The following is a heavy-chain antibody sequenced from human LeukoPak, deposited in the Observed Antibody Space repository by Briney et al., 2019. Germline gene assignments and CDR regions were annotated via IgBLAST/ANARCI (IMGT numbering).Heavy chain of an antibody. CDR3: ARDRGYSGYGGYFDY. CDR1: GFTFSSYS. Sequence: PVGSLRLSCAASGFTFSSYSMNWVRQAPGKGLEWVSSISSSSSYIYYADSVKGRFTISRDNAKNSLYLQMNSLRAEDTAVYYCARDRGYSGYGGYFDYWGQGTLVTVSS. J-gene: IGHJ4*02. D-gene: IGHD5-12*01. V-gene: IGHV3-21*01. CDR2: ISSSSSYI.